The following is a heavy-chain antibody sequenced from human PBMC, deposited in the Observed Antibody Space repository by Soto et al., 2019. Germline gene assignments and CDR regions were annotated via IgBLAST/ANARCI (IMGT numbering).Heavy chain of an antibody. CDR3: ARARVRGVENAFDI. Sequence: GGSLRLSCAASGFTFSSYSMNWVRQAPGKGLEWVSYISSSSNIIYYADSVKGRLTISRDNAKNSLYLLMNSLRAEDTAVYYCARARVRGVENAFDIWGQGTMVTVSS. CDR2: ISSSSNII. J-gene: IGHJ3*02. D-gene: IGHD3-10*01. CDR1: GFTFSSYS. V-gene: IGHV3-48*04.